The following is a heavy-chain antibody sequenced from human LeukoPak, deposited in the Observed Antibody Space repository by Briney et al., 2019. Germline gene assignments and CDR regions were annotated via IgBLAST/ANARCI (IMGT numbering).Heavy chain of an antibody. D-gene: IGHD4-17*01. CDR2: IYYSGST. CDR3: ARGNDYGDYAFDY. V-gene: IGHV4-31*03. CDR1: GGSISSGGYY. J-gene: IGHJ4*02. Sequence: SETLSLTCTVSGGSISSGGYYWSWIRQHPGTGLEWIGYIYYSGSTYYNPSLKSRVTISVDTSKNQFSLKLSSVTAADTAVYYCARGNDYGDYAFDYWGQGTLVTVSS.